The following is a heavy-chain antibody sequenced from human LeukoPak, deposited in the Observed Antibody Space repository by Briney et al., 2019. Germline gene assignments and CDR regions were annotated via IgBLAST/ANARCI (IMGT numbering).Heavy chain of an antibody. Sequence: KPSETLSLTCTVSGGSISSSSYYWGWIRQPPGKGLEWIGSIYYSGTTYYNPSLKSRVTISVDTSKNQFSLKLTSVSAEDTAVYYCARDCGGDCYYVDVWGKGTTVTVSS. CDR2: IYYSGTT. D-gene: IGHD2-21*02. CDR1: GGSISSSSYY. V-gene: IGHV4-39*02. J-gene: IGHJ6*04. CDR3: ARDCGGDCYYVDV.